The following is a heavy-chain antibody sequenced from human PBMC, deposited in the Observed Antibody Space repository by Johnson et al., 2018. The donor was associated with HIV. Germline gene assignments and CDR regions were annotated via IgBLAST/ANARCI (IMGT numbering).Heavy chain of an antibody. D-gene: IGHD1-26*01. CDR2: IKQDGSEK. Sequence: VQLVESGGGLVQPGGSLRLSCAASGFTFSSYWMSWVRQAPGKGLEWVANIKQDGSEKYYADSVKGRFTVSRDNSKNTLYLQMKSLRPEDTAVYYCAKESKWESRTPHAFDIWGQGTMVTVSS. CDR3: AKESKWESRTPHAFDI. V-gene: IGHV3-7*01. CDR1: GFTFSSYW. J-gene: IGHJ3*02.